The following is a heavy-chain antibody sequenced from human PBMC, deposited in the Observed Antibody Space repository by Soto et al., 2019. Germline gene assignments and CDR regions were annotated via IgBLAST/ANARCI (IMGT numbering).Heavy chain of an antibody. J-gene: IGHJ6*02. Sequence: GESLKISCKGSGYSFTSYWIGWVRQMPGKGLEWMGFIYPCDSNTRYSPSLQGQVTISVDKSISTAYLHWSSLKATDTAMYYCARHAYDFWSGHPNPRYYYGMDVWGQGTTVTVSS. CDR3: ARHAYDFWSGHPNPRYYYGMDV. CDR2: IYPCDSNT. D-gene: IGHD3-3*01. CDR1: GYSFTSYW. V-gene: IGHV5-51*01.